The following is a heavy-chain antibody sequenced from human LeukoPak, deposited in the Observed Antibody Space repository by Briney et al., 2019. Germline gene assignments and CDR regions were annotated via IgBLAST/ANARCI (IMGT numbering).Heavy chain of an antibody. Sequence: GGSLRLSCAASGFTFSSYWMSWVRRAPGIGLEWVANIKRDGSEKYYLDSVKGRFTISRDNAENSVYLQMNSLRAEDTAVYYCARGYSGYPNWFDPWGQGTLVTVSS. D-gene: IGHD5-12*01. CDR2: IKRDGSEK. CDR1: GFTFSSYW. V-gene: IGHV3-7*04. J-gene: IGHJ5*02. CDR3: ARGYSGYPNWFDP.